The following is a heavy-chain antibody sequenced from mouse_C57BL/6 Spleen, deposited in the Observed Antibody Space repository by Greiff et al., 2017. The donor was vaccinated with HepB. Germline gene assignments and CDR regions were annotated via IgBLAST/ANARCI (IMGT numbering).Heavy chain of an antibody. CDR3: ARSGATVVSWYFDV. CDR1: GFTFSSYG. J-gene: IGHJ1*03. Sequence: EVMLVESGGDLVKPGGSLKLSCAASGFTFSSYGMSWVRQTPDKRLEWVATISSGGSYTYYPDSVKGRFTISRDNAKNTLYLQMSSLKSEDTAMYYCARSGATVVSWYFDVWGTGTTVTVSS. CDR2: ISSGGSYT. D-gene: IGHD1-1*01. V-gene: IGHV5-6*01.